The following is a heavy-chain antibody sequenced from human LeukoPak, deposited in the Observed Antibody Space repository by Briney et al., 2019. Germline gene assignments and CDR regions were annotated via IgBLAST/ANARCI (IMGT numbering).Heavy chain of an antibody. CDR1: RFTFGSSG. V-gene: IGHV3-30*18. Sequence: GGSLRLSCAASRFTFGSSGMHWVRQAPGKGLEWLSLISFDASEKYYADSVKGRFTISRDNSKNTLYLEMNSLKDEDTAIYYCAKGSSSTWGQGGLDVWGQGTTVTVSS. CDR2: ISFDASEK. CDR3: AKGSSSTWGQGGLDV. J-gene: IGHJ6*02. D-gene: IGHD6-13*01.